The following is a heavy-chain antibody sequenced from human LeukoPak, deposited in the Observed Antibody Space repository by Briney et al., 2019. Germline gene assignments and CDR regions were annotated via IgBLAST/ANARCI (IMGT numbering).Heavy chain of an antibody. V-gene: IGHV3-23*01. CDR1: GFTFSSYA. J-gene: IGHJ4*02. Sequence: GSLRLSCAASGFTFSSYAMSWVRQAPGKGLEWVSSISNSGGRTFYTDSVKGRFTISRDNSKITLYLQMNSLRAEDTAVYYRAKSYNGYESKPDYWGQGTLVTVSS. CDR3: AKSYNGYESKPDY. D-gene: IGHD5-12*01. CDR2: ISNSGGRT.